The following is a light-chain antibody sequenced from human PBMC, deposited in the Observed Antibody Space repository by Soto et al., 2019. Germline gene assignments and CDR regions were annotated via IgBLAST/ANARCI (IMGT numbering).Light chain of an antibody. Sequence: VMNQSPATLSVCPGERDTLTCRASQSVSSNLAWYQQKPGQAPSLLISGASRRATGIPDRFSGAGSGTDFTLTISRLEPEDFALYFCQQFGNSPWWFGQGTMVDIK. CDR2: GAS. V-gene: IGKV3-20*01. CDR3: QQFGNSPWW. CDR1: QSVSSN. J-gene: IGKJ1*01.